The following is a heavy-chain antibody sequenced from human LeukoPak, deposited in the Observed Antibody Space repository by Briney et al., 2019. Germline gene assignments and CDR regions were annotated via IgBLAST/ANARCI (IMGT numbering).Heavy chain of an antibody. CDR2: ITSDGFST. Sequence: GGSLRLSCAASGFSFSATWMHWVRQSPGKGLVWVARITSDGFSTTYAESVKGRFTISRDNAKNTLYLQMNSLRVEDTAIYYCAELGITMIGGVWGKGTTVTISS. CDR1: GFSFSATW. CDR3: AELGITMIGGV. J-gene: IGHJ6*04. D-gene: IGHD3-10*02. V-gene: IGHV3-74*03.